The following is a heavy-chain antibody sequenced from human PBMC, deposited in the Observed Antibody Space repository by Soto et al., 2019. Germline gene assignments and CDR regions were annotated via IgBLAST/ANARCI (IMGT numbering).Heavy chain of an antibody. Sequence: EVQLVESGGGLVQPGGSLRLSCAASGFTFSSYSMNWVRQAPGKGLEWVSYISSSSTIYYADSVMGRFTISRDNSKNSMYLQMNSLRAYDTAGYYCARGDVYDYGDYASHPNSYWGQGTLVTVSS. J-gene: IGHJ4*02. CDR1: GFTFSSYS. D-gene: IGHD4-17*01. CDR2: ISSSSTI. V-gene: IGHV3-48*01. CDR3: ARGDVYDYGDYASHPNSY.